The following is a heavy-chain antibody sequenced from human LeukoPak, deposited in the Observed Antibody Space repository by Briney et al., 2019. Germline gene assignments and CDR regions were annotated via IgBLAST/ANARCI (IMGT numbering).Heavy chain of an antibody. CDR1: GGSFSGYY. D-gene: IGHD3-16*01. CDR3: ARRALRAAFDI. J-gene: IGHJ3*02. V-gene: IGHV4-34*01. CDR2: INHSGST. Sequence: SETLSLTCAVYGGSFSGYYWSWLRQPPGKGLEWIGEINHSGSTNYNPSLKSRVTISVDTSKNQFSLKLSSVTAADTAVYYCARRALRAAFDIWGQGTMVTVSS.